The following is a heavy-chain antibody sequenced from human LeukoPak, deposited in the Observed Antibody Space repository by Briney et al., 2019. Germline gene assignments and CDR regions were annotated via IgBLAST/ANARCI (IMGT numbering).Heavy chain of an antibody. D-gene: IGHD2-2*01. Sequence: SETLSLTCAVYGASFSGYYWSWIRQPPGKGLEWIGEINHSVTTNYNPSLKSRVTISVDTSKNQFSLKLSSVTAADTAVYYCARHIISRHIVVVPAASYNWFDPWGQGTLVTVSS. J-gene: IGHJ5*02. CDR2: INHSVTT. CDR3: ARHIISRHIVVVPAASYNWFDP. V-gene: IGHV4-34*01. CDR1: GASFSGYY.